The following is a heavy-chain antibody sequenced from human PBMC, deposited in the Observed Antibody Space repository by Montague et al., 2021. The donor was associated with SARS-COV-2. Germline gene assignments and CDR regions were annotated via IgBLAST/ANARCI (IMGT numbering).Heavy chain of an antibody. CDR3: GRNFDL. J-gene: IGHJ4*02. CDR1: GFTFSASD. V-gene: IGHV3-21*01. CDR2: ITSTSTHI. D-gene: IGHD3-9*01. Sequence: SLRLSCAASGFTFSASDMVWVRQAPGKGLEWVSTITSTSTHIYYAESVKGRFTIARDNAKNSLSLQMDSLRAEDTVVYYCGRNFDLWGQGTLVTVSS.